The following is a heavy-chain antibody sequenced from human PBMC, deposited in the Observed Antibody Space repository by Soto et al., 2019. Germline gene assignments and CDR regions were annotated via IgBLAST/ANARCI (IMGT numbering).Heavy chain of an antibody. Sequence: GGSLRLSCAASGFTFSTYAMSWVRQAPGKGLEWVSTISGSGGSTYYADSVKGRFTISRDSSKNTLYLQMNSLRAEDTAVYYCAKSDLALGASTSFDYWGQGTLVTVSS. CDR1: GFTFSTYA. J-gene: IGHJ4*02. CDR3: AKSDLALGASTSFDY. V-gene: IGHV3-23*01. D-gene: IGHD1-26*01. CDR2: ISGSGGST.